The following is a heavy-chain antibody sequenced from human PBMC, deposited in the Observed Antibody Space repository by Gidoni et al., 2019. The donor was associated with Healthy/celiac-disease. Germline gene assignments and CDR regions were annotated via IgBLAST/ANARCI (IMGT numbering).Heavy chain of an antibody. Sequence: YGQKFQGRVTMTRNTSISTAYMELSSLRSEDTAVYYCARRPRSTDLYYYDSSGYFGYWGQGTLVTVSS. CDR3: ARRPRSTDLYYYDSSGYFGY. D-gene: IGHD3-22*01. J-gene: IGHJ4*02. V-gene: IGHV1-8*01.